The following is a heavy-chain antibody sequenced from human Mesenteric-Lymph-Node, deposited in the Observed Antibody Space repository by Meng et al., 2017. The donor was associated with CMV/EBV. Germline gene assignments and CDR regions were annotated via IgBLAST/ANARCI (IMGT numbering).Heavy chain of an antibody. CDR2: IRHDGDNT. D-gene: IGHD3-10*01. Sequence: GESLKISCAASGFTFRSYGMHWVRQAPGKGLEWVTFIRHDGDNTYYADSVKGRFTTSRDNSKNTLYLQMNSLRAEDTAVYFCAKDRGGSGAVDYRGQGTLVTVSS. V-gene: IGHV3-30*02. CDR1: GFTFRSYG. CDR3: AKDRGGSGAVDY. J-gene: IGHJ4*02.